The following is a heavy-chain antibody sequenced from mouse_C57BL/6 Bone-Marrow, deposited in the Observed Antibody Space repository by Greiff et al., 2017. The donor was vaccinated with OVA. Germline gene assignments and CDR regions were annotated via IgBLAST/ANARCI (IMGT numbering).Heavy chain of an antibody. J-gene: IGHJ4*01. CDR1: GFTFSSYA. D-gene: IGHD1-1*01. CDR2: ISDGGSYT. Sequence: MLVESGGGLVKPGGSLKLSCAASGFTFSSYAMSWVRQTPEKRLEWVATISDGGSYTYYPDNVKGRFTISRDNAKNNLYLQMSHLKSEDTAMYYCARGYYYGSSYYAMDYWGQGTSVTVSS. CDR3: ARGYYYGSSYYAMDY. V-gene: IGHV5-4*03.